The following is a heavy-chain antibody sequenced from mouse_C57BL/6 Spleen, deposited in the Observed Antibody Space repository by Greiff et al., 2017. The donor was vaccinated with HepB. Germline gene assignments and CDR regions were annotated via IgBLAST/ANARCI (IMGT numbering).Heavy chain of an antibody. CDR2: ISDGGSYT. Sequence: EVQLVESGGGLVKPGGSLKLSCAASGFTFSSYAMSWVRQTPEKRLEWVATISDGGSYTYYPDNVKGRFTISRDNAKNNLYLQMSHLKSEDTAMYYCARVYGSSYERYFDVWGTGTTVTVSS. V-gene: IGHV5-4*01. J-gene: IGHJ1*03. CDR1: GFTFSSYA. CDR3: ARVYGSSYERYFDV. D-gene: IGHD1-1*01.